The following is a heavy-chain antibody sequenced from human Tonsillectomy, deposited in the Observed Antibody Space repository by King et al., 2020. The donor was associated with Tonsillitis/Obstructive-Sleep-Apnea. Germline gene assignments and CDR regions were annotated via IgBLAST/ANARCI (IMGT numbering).Heavy chain of an antibody. Sequence: VQLVESGAEVKKPGASVKVSCKASGYTFTSYYMHWVRQAPGQGLEWMGIIISSGGSTNCAQKFHGRVTMTRDTSTSTVYMELSSLRSEDTAVYYCARDQGVAEGPLDYWGQGTLVTVSS. J-gene: IGHJ4*02. CDR3: ARDQGVAEGPLDY. V-gene: IGHV1-46*01. CDR1: GYTFTSYY. D-gene: IGHD3-3*01. CDR2: IISSGGST.